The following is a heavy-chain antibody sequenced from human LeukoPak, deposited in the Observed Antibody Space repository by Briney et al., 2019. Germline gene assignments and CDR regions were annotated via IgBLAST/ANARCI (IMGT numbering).Heavy chain of an antibody. Sequence: PSETLSLTCTVSGGSISSYYWSWIRQPPGKGLEWIGYIYYSGSTNYNPSLKSRVTISVDTSKNQFSLKLSSVTAADTAVYYCARVDGSGSYYYYYMDVWGKGTTVTVSS. D-gene: IGHD3-10*01. CDR3: ARVDGSGSYYYYYMDV. CDR2: IYYSGST. J-gene: IGHJ6*03. V-gene: IGHV4-59*01. CDR1: GGSISSYY.